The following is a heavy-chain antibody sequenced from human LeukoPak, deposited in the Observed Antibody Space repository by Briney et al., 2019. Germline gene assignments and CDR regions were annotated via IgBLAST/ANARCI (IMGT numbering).Heavy chain of an antibody. CDR1: GFTFSSYA. V-gene: IGHV3-23*01. J-gene: IGHJ4*02. CDR3: ANFYGDYGLDCFDY. Sequence: GGSLRLSCAASGFTFSSYAMSWVRQAPGKGLEWVSAISGSGGSTYYADSVKGRFTISRDNSKNTLYLQMNSLRAEDTTVYYCANFYGDYGLDCFDYWGQGTLVTVSS. D-gene: IGHD4-17*01. CDR2: ISGSGGST.